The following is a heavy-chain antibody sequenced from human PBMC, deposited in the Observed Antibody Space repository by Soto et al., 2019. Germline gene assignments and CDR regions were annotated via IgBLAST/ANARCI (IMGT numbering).Heavy chain of an antibody. J-gene: IGHJ4*02. V-gene: IGHV3-23*01. CDR3: AKGGGSCCFDC. D-gene: IGHD2-15*01. Sequence: LRLSCAASGFTFSNYAMSWVRQAPGKGLEWVSAIRGSGESTYYGDSVKGRFTVSRDNSKNTLYLQMNSLGVEDTAEYYCAKGGGSCCFDCWGQGTLVTVSS. CDR2: IRGSGEST. CDR1: GFTFSNYA.